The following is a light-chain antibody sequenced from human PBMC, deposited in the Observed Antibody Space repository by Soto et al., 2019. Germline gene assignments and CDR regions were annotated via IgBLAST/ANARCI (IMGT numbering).Light chain of an antibody. V-gene: IGKV1-5*01. J-gene: IGKJ2*01. Sequence: DFQMTQSPPTLSASVVDSVTITCRASQSINNWLAWYQQKPGKAPKVLIYDASNLESGVPSRFSGSGSGTEFTLTISSLQPDDFATYYCQQYNSYRYTFGQGTKLEIK. CDR1: QSINNW. CDR2: DAS. CDR3: QQYNSYRYT.